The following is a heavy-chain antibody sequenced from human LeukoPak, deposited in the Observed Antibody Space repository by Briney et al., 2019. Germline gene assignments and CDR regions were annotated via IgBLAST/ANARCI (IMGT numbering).Heavy chain of an antibody. Sequence: PSETLSLTCTVSGGSISGYYWSWIRQPPGKGLEWIGYIYYSGSTSYNPSLKSRVTISVDTSKNQFSLRLSSVTAADTAVYYCARDGSSSWYYMDVWGKGTTVTISS. CDR3: ARDGSSSWYYMDV. V-gene: IGHV4-59*01. CDR2: IYYSGST. J-gene: IGHJ6*03. D-gene: IGHD6-13*01. CDR1: GGSISGYY.